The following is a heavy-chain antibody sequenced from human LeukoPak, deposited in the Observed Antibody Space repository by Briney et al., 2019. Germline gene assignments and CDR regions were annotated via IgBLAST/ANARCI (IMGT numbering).Heavy chain of an antibody. Sequence: GGSLRLSCAASGFIFSNYAMSWVRQAPGKGLEWVSAIVGRGSSTYYADSVKGRFTISRDNSKNTLYLQLNRLRAEDTAVYYCAKWGDYDILSGYYDSDYWGQGTLVTVSS. D-gene: IGHD3-9*01. CDR2: IVGRGSST. CDR3: AKWGDYDILSGYYDSDY. J-gene: IGHJ4*02. V-gene: IGHV3-23*01. CDR1: GFIFSNYA.